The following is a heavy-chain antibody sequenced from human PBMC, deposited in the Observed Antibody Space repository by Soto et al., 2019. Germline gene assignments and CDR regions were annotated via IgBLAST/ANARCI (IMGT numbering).Heavy chain of an antibody. V-gene: IGHV4-59*08. Sequence: SETLSLTCTVSGGSISSYYWSWIRQPPGKGLEWIGYIYYSGSTNYNPSLKSRVTISVDTSKNQFSLKLSSVTAADTAVYYCARDRGEWFGEIAPYYYYYMDVWGKGTTVTVSS. J-gene: IGHJ6*03. CDR1: GGSISSYY. D-gene: IGHD3-10*01. CDR3: ARDRGEWFGEIAPYYYYYMDV. CDR2: IYYSGST.